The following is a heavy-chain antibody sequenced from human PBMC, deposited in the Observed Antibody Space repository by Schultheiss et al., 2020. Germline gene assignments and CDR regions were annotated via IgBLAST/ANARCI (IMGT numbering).Heavy chain of an antibody. CDR2: IYHSGST. CDR1: GYSISSGHY. CDR3: ASGGQQLDYYYYGMDV. D-gene: IGHD6-13*01. Sequence: SETLSLTCAVSGYSISSGHYWGWIRQPPGKGLEWIGSIYHSGSTYYNPSLKSRVTISVDTSKNQFSLKLSSVTAADTAVYYCASGGQQLDYYYYGMDVWGQGTTVTVSS. V-gene: IGHV4-38-2*01. J-gene: IGHJ6*02.